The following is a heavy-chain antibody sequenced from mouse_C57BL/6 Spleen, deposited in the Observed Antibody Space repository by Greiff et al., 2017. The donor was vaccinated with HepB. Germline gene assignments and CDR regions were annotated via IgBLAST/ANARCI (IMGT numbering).Heavy chain of an antibody. J-gene: IGHJ4*01. CDR3: AYYYGSNYAMDY. D-gene: IGHD1-1*01. Sequence: QVQLKESGPELVKPGASVKISCKASGYAFSSSWMNWVKQRPGKGLEWIGRIYPGDGDTNYNGKFKGKATLTADKSSSTAYMQLSSLTSEDSAVYFCAYYYGSNYAMDYWGQGTSVTVSS. CDR1: GYAFSSSW. V-gene: IGHV1-82*01. CDR2: IYPGDGDT.